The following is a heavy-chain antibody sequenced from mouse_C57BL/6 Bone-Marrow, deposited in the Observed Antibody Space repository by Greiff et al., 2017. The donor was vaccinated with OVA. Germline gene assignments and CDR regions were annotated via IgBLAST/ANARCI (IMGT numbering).Heavy chain of an antibody. V-gene: IGHV1-81*01. Sequence: PLQQSGAELARPGASVKLSCKASGYTFTSYGISWVKQRTGQGLEWIGEIYPRSGNTYYNEKFKGKATLTADKSSSTAYMELRSLTSEDSAVYFCARNSYYGNGFDYWGQGTTLTVSS. CDR3: ARNSYYGNGFDY. CDR1: GYTFTSYG. CDR2: IYPRSGNT. J-gene: IGHJ2*01. D-gene: IGHD2-1*01.